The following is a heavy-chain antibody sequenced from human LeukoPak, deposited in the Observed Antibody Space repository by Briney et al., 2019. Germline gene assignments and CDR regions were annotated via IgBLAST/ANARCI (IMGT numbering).Heavy chain of an antibody. CDR2: IIPIFGTA. V-gene: IGHV1-69*05. CDR1: GGTFSSYA. Sequence: ASVKVSCKASGGTFSSYAISWVRQAPGQGLEWMGGIIPIFGTANYAQKFQGRVTITTDESTSTAYMELSSLRSEDTAVYYCASSGKGELELHELGDAFDIWGQGTLVTVSS. CDR3: ASSGKGELELHELGDAFDI. D-gene: IGHD1-7*01. J-gene: IGHJ3*02.